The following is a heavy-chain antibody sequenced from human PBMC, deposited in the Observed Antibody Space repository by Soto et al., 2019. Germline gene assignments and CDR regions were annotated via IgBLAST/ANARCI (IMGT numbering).Heavy chain of an antibody. Sequence: QVQLQQWGAGLLKPSETLSLTCAVYGGSFSGYYWSWIRQPPGKGLEWIGEINHSGSTNYNPSLKSRVTISVDTSKNQFSLKLSSVTAADTAVYYCARRSHDARGERLAFDSWGQGTMVTVSS. CDR2: INHSGST. D-gene: IGHD3-10*02. CDR1: GGSFSGYY. CDR3: ARRSHDARGERLAFDS. V-gene: IGHV4-34*01. J-gene: IGHJ4*02.